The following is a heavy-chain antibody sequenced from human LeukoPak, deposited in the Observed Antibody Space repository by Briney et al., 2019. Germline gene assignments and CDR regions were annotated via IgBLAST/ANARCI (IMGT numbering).Heavy chain of an antibody. J-gene: IGHJ6*02. CDR2: ISGSGGST. Sequence: GGSLRLSCAASGFTFSSYAMSWVRQAPGKGLEWITAISGSGGSTYYADSVKGRFTISRDNSKNTLYLQMNSLRAEDTALYYCAKDGDYGGYYYYGMDVWSQGTTVTVSS. CDR1: GFTFSSYA. V-gene: IGHV3-23*01. D-gene: IGHD4-23*01. CDR3: AKDGDYGGYYYYGMDV.